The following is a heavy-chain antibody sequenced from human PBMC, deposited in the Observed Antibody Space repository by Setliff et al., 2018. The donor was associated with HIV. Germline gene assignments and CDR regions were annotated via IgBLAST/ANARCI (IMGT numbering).Heavy chain of an antibody. J-gene: IGHJ3*01. Sequence: SETLSLTCTVSGGSIGSYCWSWIRQPPGKGLEWIGTICYSATTNYSPSLKNRVAISVDTSKNQFSLKLTSVTAADTAVYYCAKEGGLYFGMLIHDAIDLWGQGTMVTVSS. CDR2: ICYSATT. CDR3: AKEGGLYFGMLIHDAIDL. D-gene: IGHD3-3*01. CDR1: GGSIGSYC. V-gene: IGHV4-59*01.